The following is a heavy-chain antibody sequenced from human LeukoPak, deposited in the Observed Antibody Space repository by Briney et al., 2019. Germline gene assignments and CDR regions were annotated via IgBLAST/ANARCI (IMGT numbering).Heavy chain of an antibody. CDR3: ARDSGTTGEVKFDP. Sequence: SESLSLTWTVSGGPITAYYLSWIRQSAGMGLEWIGRISGSGVITYNPSLKGRVILSLDTSNNHFSLKLISVTAADTAVYYCARDSGTTGEVKFDPWGQGMLVTVSS. J-gene: IGHJ5*02. CDR2: ISGSGVI. CDR1: GGPITAYY. V-gene: IGHV4-4*07. D-gene: IGHD3-10*01.